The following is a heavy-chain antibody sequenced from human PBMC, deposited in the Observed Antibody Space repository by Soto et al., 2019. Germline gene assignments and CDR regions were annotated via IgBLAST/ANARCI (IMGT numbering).Heavy chain of an antibody. V-gene: IGHV4-39*01. J-gene: IGHJ4*02. Sequence: SENLTLTCTVPGNSINSSSYYWGWIRQPPGKGLEWIGSIYYSGSTYYNPSLKSRVTISVDTSKNQFSLKLSSVTAADTAVYDCARHEIGVSSPDYLRNDYWGEGTLVTVPS. CDR1: GNSINSSSYY. D-gene: IGHD2-8*01. CDR2: IYYSGST. CDR3: ARHEIGVSSPDYLRNDY.